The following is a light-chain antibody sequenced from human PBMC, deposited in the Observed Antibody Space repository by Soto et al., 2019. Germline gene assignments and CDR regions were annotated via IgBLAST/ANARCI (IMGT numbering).Light chain of an antibody. V-gene: IGKV1-39*01. CDR2: AAS. Sequence: DIQMTQFPSSLSASVGDRVTITCRASQRISTYLNWYQQKPGKAPKLLIYAASSLQSGVPSTFSGSGSGTDFTLTISSLQPEDFATYDCQQSFTTPRTFGQWTKLEIK. J-gene: IGKJ2*01. CDR1: QRISTY. CDR3: QQSFTTPRT.